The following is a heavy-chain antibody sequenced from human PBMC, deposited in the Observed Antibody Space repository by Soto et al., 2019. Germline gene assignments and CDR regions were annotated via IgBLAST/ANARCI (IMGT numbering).Heavy chain of an antibody. J-gene: IGHJ5*02. V-gene: IGHV4-31*03. D-gene: IGHD1-1*01. CDR1: GGSINTGAYH. CDR2: ISYRGTT. Sequence: QVQLQESGPRLVKPSQDLSLTCTVSGGSINTGAYHWSWVRQHPGKGLEWIGAISYRGTTYFNPSLQRRMTMSVDPSKTQLSLKLSSVTAADTAVYYCARMSATGTRWFDPWGPGTLVTVSS. CDR3: ARMSATGTRWFDP.